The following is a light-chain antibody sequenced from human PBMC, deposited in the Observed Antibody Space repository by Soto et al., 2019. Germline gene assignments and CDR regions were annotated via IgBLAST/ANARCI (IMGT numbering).Light chain of an antibody. CDR3: QQYAYSPPT. J-gene: IGKJ1*01. CDR1: QTVTSNY. Sequence: EIVLTQSPGTLSLSPGERATLSCRASQTVTSNYLAWYQQEPGQAPRLLVYGASSRATGIPDRFSGSGSGTDFTLTISRLEPEDFVVYYCQQYAYSPPTFGLGTKVDIK. CDR2: GAS. V-gene: IGKV3-20*01.